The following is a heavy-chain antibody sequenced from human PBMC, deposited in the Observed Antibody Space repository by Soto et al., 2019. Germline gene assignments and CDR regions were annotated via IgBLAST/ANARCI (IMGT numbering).Heavy chain of an antibody. J-gene: IGHJ6*03. CDR3: ARGVLEWLLRDSYYYYMDV. CDR2: IDDTGST. Sequence: QVQLQESGPGLGKPSETLSLTCTVSGDSISSSYWNWIRQAPGKGLEWIGYIDDTGSTNYNPSLKSRVTLSVDPSNNQYSLKLSSVTAADTAVYYCARGVLEWLLRDSYYYYMDVWGKGTTVTVSS. D-gene: IGHD3-3*01. V-gene: IGHV4-59*01. CDR1: GDSISSSY.